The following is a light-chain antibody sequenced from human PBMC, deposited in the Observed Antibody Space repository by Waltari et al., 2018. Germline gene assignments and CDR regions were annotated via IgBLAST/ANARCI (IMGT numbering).Light chain of an antibody. J-gene: IGKJ1*01. CDR1: QSVSTS. CDR3: LQRSDWPRT. CDR2: GAS. V-gene: IGKV3-15*01. Sequence: EIVMTQSPATLSLPPGERATLSCRASQSVSTSLAWYQQKPGQAPRLLIYGASSRATGIPDRFSGSGSGTDFSLTISSLEPEYAAVYYCLQRSDWPRTFGQGTKVEIK.